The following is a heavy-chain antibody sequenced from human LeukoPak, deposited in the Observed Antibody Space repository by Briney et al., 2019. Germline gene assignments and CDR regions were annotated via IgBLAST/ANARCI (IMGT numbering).Heavy chain of an antibody. CDR1: GGSFSGYY. CDR2: INHSGST. CDR3: ARGVRGLLFDP. D-gene: IGHD4-17*01. Sequence: SETLSLTCAVYGGSFSGYYWSWIRQLPGKGLEWIGEINHSGSTNYNPSLKSRVTISVDTSKNQFSLKLSSVTAADTAVYYCARGVRGLLFDPWGQGTLVTVSS. V-gene: IGHV4-34*01. J-gene: IGHJ5*02.